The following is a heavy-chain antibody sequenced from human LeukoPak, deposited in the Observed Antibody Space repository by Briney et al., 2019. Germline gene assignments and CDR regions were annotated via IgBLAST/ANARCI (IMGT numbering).Heavy chain of an antibody. D-gene: IGHD2-21*01. CDR2: TYYRSKWYT. CDR3: AREMRVVIAAYYFDY. V-gene: IGHV6-1*01. J-gene: IGHJ4*02. Sequence: SQTLSLTCAVSGDSDSSNSAAWNWIRQSPSRGLEWLGRTYYRSKWYTDYAVSVKSRTTINPDTSKNQFSLQLNSVTPEDTAVYYCAREMRVVIAAYYFDYWGQGTLVTVSA. CDR1: GDSDSSNSAA.